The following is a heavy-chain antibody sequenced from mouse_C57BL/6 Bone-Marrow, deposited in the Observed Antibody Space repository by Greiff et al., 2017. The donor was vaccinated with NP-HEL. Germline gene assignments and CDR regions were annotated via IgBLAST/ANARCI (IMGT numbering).Heavy chain of an antibody. CDR3: ARDAPGRGGYFDY. Sequence: DVMLVESGGGLVQSGRSRRLSCATSGFTFSDFYMEWVRQAPGKGLEWIAASRNKANDYTTEYSASVKGRFIVSRDTSQSILYLQMNALRAEDTAIYYCARDAPGRGGYFDYWGQGTTLTVSS. CDR1: GFTFSDFY. V-gene: IGHV7-1*01. CDR2: SRNKANDYTT. J-gene: IGHJ2*01.